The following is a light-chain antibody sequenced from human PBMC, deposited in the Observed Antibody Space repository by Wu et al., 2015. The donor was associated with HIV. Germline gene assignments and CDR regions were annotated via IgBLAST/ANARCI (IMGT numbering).Light chain of an antibody. CDR2: GTF. CDR1: QSVSTN. CDR3: QQCDNWPRT. Sequence: EIVMTQSPATLSVFPGERVTLSCRASQSVSTNVAWYQQKPGQAPRLLIYGTFIRATGIPARFSGSGSGTEFTLTISSMQSEDFAVYYCQQCDNWPRTFGQGTKVE. J-gene: IGKJ1*01. V-gene: IGKV3-15*01.